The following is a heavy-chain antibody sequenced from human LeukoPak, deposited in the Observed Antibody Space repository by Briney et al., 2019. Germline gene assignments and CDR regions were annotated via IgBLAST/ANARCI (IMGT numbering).Heavy chain of an antibody. Sequence: GGSLRLSCAASGFTFDDYGMSWVRQAPGKGLEWVSGINWDGGSTGYADSVKGRFTISRDNAKNSLYLQMNSLRAEDTALYYCARGYGDSYYFDYWGQGTLVTVSS. CDR3: ARGYGDSYYFDY. V-gene: IGHV3-20*04. CDR1: GFTFDDYG. J-gene: IGHJ4*02. CDR2: INWDGGST. D-gene: IGHD4-17*01.